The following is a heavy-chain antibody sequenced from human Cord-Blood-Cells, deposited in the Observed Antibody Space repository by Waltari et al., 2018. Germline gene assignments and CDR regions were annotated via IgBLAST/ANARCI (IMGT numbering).Heavy chain of an antibody. Sequence: EVQLVESGGGLVQPGGSLRLSCAASGFTFSSDWMSWVRQAPGKGLEWVANIKQDGSEKYYVDSVKGRFTISRDNAKNSLYLQMNSLRAEDTAVYYCAGSGSYDAFDIWGQGTMVTVSS. CDR2: IKQDGSEK. D-gene: IGHD3-10*01. CDR1: GFTFSSDW. CDR3: AGSGSYDAFDI. V-gene: IGHV3-7*01. J-gene: IGHJ3*02.